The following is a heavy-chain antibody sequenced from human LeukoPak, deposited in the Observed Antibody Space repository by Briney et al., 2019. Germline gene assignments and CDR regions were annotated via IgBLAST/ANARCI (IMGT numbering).Heavy chain of an antibody. CDR3: ASLSGSYYFDY. CDR1: GFTFSSYA. Sequence: GGSLRLSCAASGFTFSSYAMSWVRRAPGKGLEWVSAISGSGGSTYYADSVKGRFTISRDNSKNTLYLQMNSLRAEDTAVYYCASLSGSYYFDYWGQGTLVTVSS. J-gene: IGHJ4*02. V-gene: IGHV3-23*01. D-gene: IGHD1-26*01. CDR2: ISGSGGST.